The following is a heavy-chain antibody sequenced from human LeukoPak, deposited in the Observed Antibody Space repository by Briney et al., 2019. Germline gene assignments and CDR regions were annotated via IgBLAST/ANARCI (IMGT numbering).Heavy chain of an antibody. J-gene: IGHJ5*02. CDR1: GGSISSYY. D-gene: IGHD6-6*01. CDR2: IYYSGST. V-gene: IGHV4-59*01. CDR3: ARGSMSGRPDNWFDP. Sequence: VKPSETLSLTCTVSGGSISSYYWSWIRQPPGRGLEWIGYIYYSGSTNYNPSFKSRVTISVDTSKDQLSLKLSSVTAADTAVYYCARGSMSGRPDNWFDPWGQGILVTVSS.